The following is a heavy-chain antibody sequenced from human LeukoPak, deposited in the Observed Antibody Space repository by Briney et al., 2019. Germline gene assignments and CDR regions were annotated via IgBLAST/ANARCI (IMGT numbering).Heavy chain of an antibody. V-gene: IGHV3-30*19. CDR1: GFIFSSYG. CDR3: ASVVVPAAGGDY. CDR2: ISYDGSNK. J-gene: IGHJ4*02. Sequence: GGSLRLSCAASGFIFSSYGMHWVRQAPGKGLEWVAVISYDGSNKYYADSVKGRFTISRDNSKNTLYLQMNSLRAEDTAVYYCASVVVPAAGGDYWGQGTLVTVSS. D-gene: IGHD2-2*01.